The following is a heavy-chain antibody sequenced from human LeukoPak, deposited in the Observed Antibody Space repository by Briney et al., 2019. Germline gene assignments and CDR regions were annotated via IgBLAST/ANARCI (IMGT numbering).Heavy chain of an antibody. CDR2: VSGSDDST. D-gene: IGHD3-22*01. J-gene: IGHJ4*02. CDR3: AKSEVSSGPPIDY. Sequence: GGSLRLSCAASGFTFSSYDMSWVRQAPGKGPEWVSAVSGSDDSTYYADSVKGRFTISRDNSKNTLFLQMNSLRGEDTAVYYCAKSEVSSGPPIDYWGQGTLVTVSS. CDR1: GFTFSSYD. V-gene: IGHV3-23*01.